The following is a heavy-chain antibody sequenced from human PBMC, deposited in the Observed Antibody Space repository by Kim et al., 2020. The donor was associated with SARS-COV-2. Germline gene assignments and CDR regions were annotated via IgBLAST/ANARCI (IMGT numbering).Heavy chain of an antibody. CDR2: IDPSDSYT. Sequence: GESLKISCKGSGYSFTSYWISWVHQMPGKGLEWMGRIDPSDSYTNYSPSFQGHVTISADKSISTAYLQWSSLKASDTAMYYCARYDYVWGSYTRWGQGTLVTVSS. D-gene: IGHD3-16*01. CDR1: GYSFTSYW. V-gene: IGHV5-10-1*01. J-gene: IGHJ4*02. CDR3: ARYDYVWGSYTR.